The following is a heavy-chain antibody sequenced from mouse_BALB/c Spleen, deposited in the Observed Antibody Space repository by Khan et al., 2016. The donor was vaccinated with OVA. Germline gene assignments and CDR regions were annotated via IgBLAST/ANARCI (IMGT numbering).Heavy chain of an antibody. CDR1: GFSLTDYG. D-gene: IGHD2-10*01. V-gene: IGHV2-6-1*01. CDR3: ARQPYYHYYIMDY. J-gene: IGHJ4*01. CDR2: IWSDGST. Sequence: QVQLKQSGPGLVAPSQSLSITCTISGFSLTDYGVHWVRQPPGKGLEWLVVIWSDGSTTYNSALKSRLSTIKDNSKSQIFLKMNSLQTDDTAMYYCARQPYYHYYIMDYWGQGTSVPVSS.